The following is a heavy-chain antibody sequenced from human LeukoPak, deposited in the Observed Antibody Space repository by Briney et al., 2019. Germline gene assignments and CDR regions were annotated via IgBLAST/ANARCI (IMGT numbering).Heavy chain of an antibody. Sequence: GASVKVSCKASGGTFSSYAISWVRQAPGQGLEWMGWISAYNGNTNYAQKLQGRVTMTTDTSTSTAYMELRSLRSDDTAVYYCATRLRYFDWLPLDYWGQGTLVTVSS. J-gene: IGHJ4*02. CDR3: ATRLRYFDWLPLDY. CDR2: ISAYNGNT. V-gene: IGHV1-18*01. D-gene: IGHD3-9*01. CDR1: GGTFSSYA.